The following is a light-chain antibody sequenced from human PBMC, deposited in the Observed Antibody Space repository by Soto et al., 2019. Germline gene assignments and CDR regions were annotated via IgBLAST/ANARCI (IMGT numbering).Light chain of an antibody. J-gene: IGKJ4*01. V-gene: IGKV1-5*01. Sequence: DFQMIQSPSTLSASVGDRVTITCRASRSISLSLAWYQEKPGKVPKVLIYDASTLQSGVPSRFSGSGSGTDFTLTISSLQPDDFATYYCQQYNAYPLSFGGGTKVDIK. CDR1: RSISLS. CDR2: DAS. CDR3: QQYNAYPLS.